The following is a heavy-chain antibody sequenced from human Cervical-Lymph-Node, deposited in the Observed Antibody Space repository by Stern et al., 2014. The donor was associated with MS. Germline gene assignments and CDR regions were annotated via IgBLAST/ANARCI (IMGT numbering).Heavy chain of an antibody. CDR2: IDWDDDT. V-gene: IGHV2-70*01. J-gene: IGHJ6*02. CDR1: GFSLGTSGMC. CDR3: ARVPASVKIFGVVGHGMDV. Sequence: QITLKESGPALVKPTQTLTLTCTFSGFSLGTSGMCVSWIRQPPGKALEWLALIDWDDDTTYSTSLKSSLTVSKDTSKNQVVLTVTNVDPADTGTYYCARVPASVKIFGVVGHGMDVWGQGTTVTVS. D-gene: IGHD3-3*01.